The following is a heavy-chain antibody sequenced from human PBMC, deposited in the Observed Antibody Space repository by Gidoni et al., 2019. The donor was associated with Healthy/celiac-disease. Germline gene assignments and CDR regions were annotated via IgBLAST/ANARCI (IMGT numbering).Heavy chain of an antibody. Sequence: QVQLVESGGGVVQPGRSLRLSCAASGFTFSSYGMHWVRQAPGKGLEWVAVISYDGSNKYYADSVKGRFTISRDKSKNTLYLQMNSLRAEDTAVYYCAKDEVFLVTIGHDDAFDIWGQGTMVTVSS. CDR1: GFTFSSYG. D-gene: IGHD2-21*02. J-gene: IGHJ3*02. CDR3: AKDEVFLVTIGHDDAFDI. V-gene: IGHV3-30*18. CDR2: ISYDGSNK.